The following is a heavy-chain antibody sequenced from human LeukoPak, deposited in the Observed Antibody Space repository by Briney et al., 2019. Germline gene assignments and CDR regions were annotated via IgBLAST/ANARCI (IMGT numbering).Heavy chain of an antibody. CDR3: ATYGDTSELDY. CDR2: IIPILGIA. V-gene: IGHV1-69*04. CDR1: GGTFSSYA. D-gene: IGHD4-17*01. Sequence: GASVKVSCKASGGTFSSYAISWVRQAPGQGLEWMGRIIPILGIANYAQKFQGRVTITADKSTSTAYMELSSLRSEDAAVYYCATYGDTSELDYWGQGTLVTVSS. J-gene: IGHJ4*02.